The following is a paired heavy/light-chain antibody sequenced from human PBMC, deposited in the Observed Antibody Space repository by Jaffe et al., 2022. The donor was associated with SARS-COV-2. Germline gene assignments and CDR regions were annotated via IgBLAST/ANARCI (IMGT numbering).Light chain of an antibody. CDR1: ALPKQY. V-gene: IGLV3-25*03. J-gene: IGLJ2*01. Sequence: SYELTQPPSVSVSPGQTARITCSGDALPKQYAYWYQQKPGQAPVLVIYKDSERPSGIPERFSGSSSGTTVTLTISGVQAEDEADYYCQSADSSGTFVVFGGGTKLTVL. CDR3: QSADSSGTFVV. CDR2: KDS.
Heavy chain of an antibody. V-gene: IGHV3-30-3*01. CDR1: GFTFSSYA. Sequence: QVQLVESGGGVVQPGRSLRLSCAASGFTFSSYAMHWVRQAPGKGLEWVAVISYDGSNKYYADSVKGRFTISRDNSKNTLYLQMNSLRAEDTAVYYCARDLGFRSIAADYYGMDVWGQGTTVTVSS. CDR2: ISYDGSNK. CDR3: ARDLGFRSIAADYYGMDV. J-gene: IGHJ6*02. D-gene: IGHD6-6*01.